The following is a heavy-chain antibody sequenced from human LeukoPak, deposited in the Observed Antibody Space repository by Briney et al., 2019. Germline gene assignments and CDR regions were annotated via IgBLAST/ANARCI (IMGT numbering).Heavy chain of an antibody. V-gene: IGHV4-39*01. CDR2: IYYSGTT. CDR1: GGSISSYY. CDR3: ARHYYDFWSGYYVG. D-gene: IGHD3-3*01. J-gene: IGHJ4*02. Sequence: SETLSLTCTVSGGSISSYYWGWIRQPPGKGLEWIGSIYYSGTTYYNPSLKSRLTISVDTSKNQFSLNLSSVTAADTAVYYCARHYYDFWSGYYVGWGQGTLVTVSS.